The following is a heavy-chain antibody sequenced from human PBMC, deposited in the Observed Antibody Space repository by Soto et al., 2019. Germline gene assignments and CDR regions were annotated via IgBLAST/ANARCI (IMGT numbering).Heavy chain of an antibody. V-gene: IGHV3-43*01. D-gene: IGHD3-3*01. CDR1: GFTFDDYT. CDR3: AKGLRAGVFEWSRAREYYYYGMDV. CDR2: ISWDGGST. Sequence: GGSLRLSCAASGFTFDDYTMHWVRQAPGKGLELVSLISWDGGSTYYADSVKGRFTISRDNSKNSLYLQMNSLRTEDTALYYCAKGLRAGVFEWSRAREYYYYGMDVWGQGTTVTVSS. J-gene: IGHJ6*02.